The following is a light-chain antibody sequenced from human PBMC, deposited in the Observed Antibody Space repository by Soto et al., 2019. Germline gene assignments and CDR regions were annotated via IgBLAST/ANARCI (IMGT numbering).Light chain of an antibody. CDR1: QSVSSSY. CDR2: GAS. J-gene: IGKJ4*01. Sequence: EIVLTQSPGTLSLSPGERATLACSATQSVSSSYIAWYQHKPGQAPRLLIYGASSRATGIPYRFSGCGSGTDFTLISNRLEPEDFAVYYCQQYGRPPLTVGGGTKVEIK. V-gene: IGKV3-20*01. CDR3: QQYGRPPLT.